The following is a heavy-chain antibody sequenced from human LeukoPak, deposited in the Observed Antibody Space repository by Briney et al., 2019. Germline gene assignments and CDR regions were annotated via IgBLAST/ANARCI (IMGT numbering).Heavy chain of an antibody. Sequence: TSETLSLTCTVPGGSISSYYWSWIRQPPGKGLEWIGYISYSGSINYNPSLKSRVTMSVDTSKNQFSLKLSSVTAADTAVYYCARVKGREGSTVIIDYWGQGTLVTVSS. CDR3: ARVKGREGSTVIIDY. CDR1: GGSISSYY. J-gene: IGHJ4*02. V-gene: IGHV4-59*01. CDR2: ISYSGSI. D-gene: IGHD3-10*01.